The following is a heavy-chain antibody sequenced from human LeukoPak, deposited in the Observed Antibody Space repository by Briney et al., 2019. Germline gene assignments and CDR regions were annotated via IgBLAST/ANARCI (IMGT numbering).Heavy chain of an antibody. D-gene: IGHD6-19*01. CDR3: ATRESSGWSEGYFDY. V-gene: IGHV1-69-2*01. CDR1: GYTFTDYY. Sequence: ASVKISCKVSGYTFTDYYMHWVQQAPGKGLEWMGLVDPEDGETIYAEKFQGRVTITADTSTDTAYMELSSLRSEDTAVYYCATRESSGWSEGYFDYWGQGTLVTVSS. J-gene: IGHJ4*02. CDR2: VDPEDGET.